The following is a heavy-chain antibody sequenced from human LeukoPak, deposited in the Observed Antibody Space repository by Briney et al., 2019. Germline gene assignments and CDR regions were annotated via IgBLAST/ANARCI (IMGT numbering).Heavy chain of an antibody. CDR1: GGTFSSYA. V-gene: IGHV1-69*10. Sequence: SVKVSCKASGGTFSSYAISWVRQAPGQGLEWMGGIIPILGIANYAQKFQGRVTITADKSTSTAYMELSSLRSEDTAVYYCARVLAAAGAMYYYYYMDVWGKGTTVTVSS. CDR3: ARVLAAAGAMYYYYYMDV. CDR2: IIPILGIA. J-gene: IGHJ6*03. D-gene: IGHD6-13*01.